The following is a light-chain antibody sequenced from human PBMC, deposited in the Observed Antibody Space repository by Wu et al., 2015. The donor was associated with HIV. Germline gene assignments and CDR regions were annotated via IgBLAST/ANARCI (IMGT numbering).Light chain of an antibody. Sequence: EIVLTQSPGTLSLSPGERATLSCRASQSVNWYLAWFQQKPGQVPRLLIYDSAYRATGIPGRFSGSGSGTDFTLTINSLEPEDFAVYYCQQRSSWPWTFGQGTKVEIK. CDR3: QQRSSWPWT. CDR1: QSVNWY. V-gene: IGKV3-11*01. J-gene: IGKJ1*01. CDR2: DSA.